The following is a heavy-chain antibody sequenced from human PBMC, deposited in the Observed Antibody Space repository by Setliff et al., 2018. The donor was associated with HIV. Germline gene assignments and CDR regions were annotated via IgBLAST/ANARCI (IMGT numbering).Heavy chain of an antibody. D-gene: IGHD3-16*01. Sequence: SETLSLTCTVSGGSISRSDYYWSWIRQPAGKGLEWIGHIYTSGSTNYHPSLKSRVAMSVDRSKNQFSLKLSSVTAADTAVYHCVRARGSTLYINTFDSWGQGTLVTVSS. CDR1: GGSISRSDYY. V-gene: IGHV4-61*09. J-gene: IGHJ4*02. CDR3: VRARGSTLYINTFDS. CDR2: IYTSGST.